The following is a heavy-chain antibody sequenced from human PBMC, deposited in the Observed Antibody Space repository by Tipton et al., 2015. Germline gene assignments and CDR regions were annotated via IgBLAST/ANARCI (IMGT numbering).Heavy chain of an antibody. D-gene: IGHD1-26*01. CDR2: IYYSGST. CDR1: GGSISTYY. J-gene: IGHJ5*02. V-gene: IGHV4-59*01. CDR3: AGDRDVGATNYFDP. Sequence: TLSLTCTVSGGSISTYYWSWIRQPPGKGLEWIGYIYYSGSTNYNPSLESRVTISLDTAKNQFSLKMRSVTSADTAVYYCAGDRDVGATNYFDPWGQGTLVTVSS.